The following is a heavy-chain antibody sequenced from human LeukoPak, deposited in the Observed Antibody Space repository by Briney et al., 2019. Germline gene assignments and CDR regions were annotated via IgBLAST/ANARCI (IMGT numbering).Heavy chain of an antibody. J-gene: IGHJ4*02. CDR3: ARDLRPYYYGSGSYD. Sequence: ASVKVSCKASGYTFTGYYMHWERQAPGQGLEWMGWINPNSGGTNYAQKFQGRVTMTRDTSISTAYMELSRLRSDDTAVYYCARDLRPYYYGSGSYDWGQGTLVTVSS. V-gene: IGHV1-2*02. D-gene: IGHD3-10*01. CDR1: GYTFTGYY. CDR2: INPNSGGT.